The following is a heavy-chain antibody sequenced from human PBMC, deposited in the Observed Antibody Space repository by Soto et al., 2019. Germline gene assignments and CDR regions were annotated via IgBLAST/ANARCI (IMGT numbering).Heavy chain of an antibody. J-gene: IGHJ4*02. Sequence: QVQLVQSGAEVKKPGASVKVSCKASGYTFTSYGISWVRQAPGQGLEWMGWINPYNGNTNYAQKLQGRVTMTTDTSTNTSYMELRSLRSDVTAVDYRAGDWFGIDYWGQGTLVTVSS. V-gene: IGHV1-18*01. CDR3: AGDWFGIDY. CDR1: GYTFTSYG. D-gene: IGHD3-16*01. CDR2: INPYNGNT.